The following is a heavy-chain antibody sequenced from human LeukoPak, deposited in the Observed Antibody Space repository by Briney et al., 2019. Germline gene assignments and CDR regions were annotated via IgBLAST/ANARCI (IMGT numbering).Heavy chain of an antibody. J-gene: IGHJ6*03. V-gene: IGHV3-7*01. CDR3: ARVGAARYYYYYMDV. Sequence: GGSLRLSCAASGFTFSSYWMSWVRQTPGKGLEWVANIKQDGSEKYYVDSLKGRFTVSRDNAKNSLYLQINSLRAGDTAVYYCARVGAARYYYYYMDVWGKGTTVTVSS. CDR1: GFTFSSYW. CDR2: IKQDGSEK. D-gene: IGHD2-15*01.